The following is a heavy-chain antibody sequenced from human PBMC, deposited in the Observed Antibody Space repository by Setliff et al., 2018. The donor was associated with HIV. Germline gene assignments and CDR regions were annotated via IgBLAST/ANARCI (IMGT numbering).Heavy chain of an antibody. D-gene: IGHD3-3*01. CDR3: ARLRGSYDFSNWFDP. V-gene: IGHV4-59*11. Sequence: LSLTCTVSGGSIRSHFWSWIRQPPGKRLEWIGYIYYSGSTNYNPPLKSRVTISVDTAKNQFSLKLSSVTAADTAVYYCARLRGSYDFSNWFDPWGQGTQVTVYS. CDR2: IYYSGST. CDR1: GGSIRSHF. J-gene: IGHJ5*02.